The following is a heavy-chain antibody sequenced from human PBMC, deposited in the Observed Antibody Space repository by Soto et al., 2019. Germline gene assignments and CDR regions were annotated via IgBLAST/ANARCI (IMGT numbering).Heavy chain of an antibody. J-gene: IGHJ6*02. D-gene: IGHD1-20*01. CDR2: IIPLHNTS. Sequence: QVQLLQSGAEVKKPGSSVKVSCKVSGGAFTNYSLNWVRHAPGQGLECLGGIIPLHNTSNYSLKLLGRGSVTADISSNTVYMHLSGLTSDDTATYYCAIWSNWNPLYYRGMDVWGQGTTVTVSS. CDR1: GGAFTNYS. V-gene: IGHV1-69*06. CDR3: AIWSNWNPLYYRGMDV.